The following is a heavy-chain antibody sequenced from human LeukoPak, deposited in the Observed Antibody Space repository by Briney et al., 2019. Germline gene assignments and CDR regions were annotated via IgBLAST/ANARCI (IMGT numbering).Heavy chain of an antibody. CDR3: ARRGSSWYYFDY. CDR2: IYYSGST. V-gene: IGHV4-59*08. CDR1: GGSIRSYY. J-gene: IGHJ4*02. D-gene: IGHD6-13*01. Sequence: SETLSLTCTVSGGSIRSYYWSWIRQPPGKGLEWIGYIYYSGSTNYNPSLKSRVTISVDTSKNQFSLKLSSVTAADTAVYYCARRGSSWYYFDYWGQGTLVTVSS.